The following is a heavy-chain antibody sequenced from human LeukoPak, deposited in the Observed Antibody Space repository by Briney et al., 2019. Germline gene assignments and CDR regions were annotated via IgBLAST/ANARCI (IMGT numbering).Heavy chain of an antibody. CDR2: IYRSGST. Sequence: SETLSLTCTVSGGSISNYYWSWIRQPAGKGLEWIGRIYRSGSTNYNPSLKSRVTMSVDTSKIQFSLKMSSVTAADTAVYYCARVFYSSSWYYFDYWGQGTLVTVSS. CDR1: GGSISNYY. CDR3: ARVFYSSSWYYFDY. J-gene: IGHJ4*02. D-gene: IGHD6-13*01. V-gene: IGHV4-4*07.